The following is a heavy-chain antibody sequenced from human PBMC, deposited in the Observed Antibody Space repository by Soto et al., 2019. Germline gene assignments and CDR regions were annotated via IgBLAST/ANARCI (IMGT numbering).Heavy chain of an antibody. CDR3: ATLPRATTVVTMP. Sequence: GGSLRLSCAASGFTFSDHYMDWVRQAPGKGLEWVGRTRNKANSYTTEYAASVKGRFTISRDDSKNSLYLQMNSLKTEDTAVYYCATLPRATTVVTMPWGQGTLVTVSS. J-gene: IGHJ1*01. V-gene: IGHV3-72*01. CDR1: GFTFSDHY. D-gene: IGHD4-17*01. CDR2: TRNKANSYTT.